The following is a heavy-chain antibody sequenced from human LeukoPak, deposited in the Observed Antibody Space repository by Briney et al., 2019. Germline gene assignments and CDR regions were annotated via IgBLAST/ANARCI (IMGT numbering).Heavy chain of an antibody. Sequence: SETLSLTCAVYGGSFSGYYWSWIRQPPGKGLEWIGEINHSGSTNYNPSLKSRVTISVDTSKNRFSLKLSSVTAADTAVYYCAREEVYFDLWGRGTLVTVSS. CDR1: GGSFSGYY. V-gene: IGHV4-34*01. CDR2: INHSGST. J-gene: IGHJ2*01. CDR3: AREEVYFDL.